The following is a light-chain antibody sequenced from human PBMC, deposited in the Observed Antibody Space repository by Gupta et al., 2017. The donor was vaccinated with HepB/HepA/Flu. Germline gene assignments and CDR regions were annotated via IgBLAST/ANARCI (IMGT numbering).Light chain of an antibody. J-gene: IGLJ3*02. CDR3: CSYAGSYTDWV. CDR2: DVS. CDR1: SSDVGGYNY. Sequence: QSALTQPRSVSGSPGQSVTIYCTGTSSDVGGYNYVSWYQQHPGKAPKLMIYDVSKRPSGVPDRFSGSKSGNTASLTISGLQAEDEADYYCCSYAGSYTDWVFGGGTKLTVL. V-gene: IGLV2-11*01.